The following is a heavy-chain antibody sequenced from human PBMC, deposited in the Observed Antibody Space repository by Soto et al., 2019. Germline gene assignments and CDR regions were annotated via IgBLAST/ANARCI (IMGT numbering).Heavy chain of an antibody. CDR2: ISSSSSYI. Sequence: RLSCAACGFTFSTYGRSWVRQAPGKGLEWVSSISSSSSYIYYADSVKGRFTISRDNAKNSLYLQMNSLRAEDTAVYYCASDLVTWAFDIWRQGTMVTVSS. V-gene: IGHV3-21*01. J-gene: IGHJ3*02. CDR1: GFTFSTYG. CDR3: ASDLVTWAFDI.